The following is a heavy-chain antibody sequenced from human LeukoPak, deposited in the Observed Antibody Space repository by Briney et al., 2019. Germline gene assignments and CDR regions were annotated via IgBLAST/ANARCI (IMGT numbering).Heavy chain of an antibody. D-gene: IGHD4-17*01. Sequence: PGGSLRLSCAASGFTFSSYSMNWVRQAPGKGLEWVSSISSSSSYIYYADPVKGRFTISRDNAKNSLYLQMNSLRAEDTAVYFCARYGDYVSGQVLVYWRQGTLVSVCS. CDR2: ISSSSSYI. V-gene: IGHV3-21*01. CDR3: ARYGDYVSGQVLVY. J-gene: IGHJ4*02. CDR1: GFTFSSYS.